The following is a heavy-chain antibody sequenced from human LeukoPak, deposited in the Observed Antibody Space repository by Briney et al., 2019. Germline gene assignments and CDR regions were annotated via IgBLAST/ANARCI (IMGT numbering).Heavy chain of an antibody. CDR3: ARDRSGWSDY. CDR2: IYTSGST. Sequence: SETLSLTCTVSGGSISSYYWSWVRQPAGKGLEWIGRIYTSGSTNYNPSLTSRVTMSVATSKNQFSLTLSSVTAADTAVYYCARDRSGWSDYWGQGTLVTVSS. J-gene: IGHJ4*02. D-gene: IGHD6-19*01. CDR1: GGSISSYY. V-gene: IGHV4-4*07.